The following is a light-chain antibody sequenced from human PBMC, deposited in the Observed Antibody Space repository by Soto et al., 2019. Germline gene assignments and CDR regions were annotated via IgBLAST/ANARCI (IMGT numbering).Light chain of an antibody. CDR2: GAS. V-gene: IGKV3-15*01. J-gene: IGKJ1*01. CDR1: QSVSSY. CDR3: QQYNNWPQT. Sequence: EIVLTQSPATLSLSAGERATLSCRASQSVSSYLAWYKQKPGQAPRLLIYGASTRATGIPARVSGSGSGTEFTLTISSLKSEDFEVYYCQQYNNWPQTFGQGTKVDIK.